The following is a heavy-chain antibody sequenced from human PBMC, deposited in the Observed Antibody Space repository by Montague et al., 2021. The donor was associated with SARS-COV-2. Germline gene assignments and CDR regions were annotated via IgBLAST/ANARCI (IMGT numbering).Heavy chain of an antibody. CDR2: IYYSGST. CDR3: AREGFSSGYYET. V-gene: IGHV4-39*02. J-gene: IGHJ5*02. Sequence: SETLSLTCSVSGGSISSSNYYWGWIRQPPGKGLEWIGSIYYSGSTYYNPSLKSRVAISVDTSKNQFSLILRSMTAADTAVFYRAREGFSSGYYETWGQGTLVTVSS. CDR1: GGSISSSNYY. D-gene: IGHD3-22*01.